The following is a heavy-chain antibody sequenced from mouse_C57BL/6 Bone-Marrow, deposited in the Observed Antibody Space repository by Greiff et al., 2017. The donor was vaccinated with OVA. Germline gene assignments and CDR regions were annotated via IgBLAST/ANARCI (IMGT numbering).Heavy chain of an antibody. CDR3: SRPYSYGSSYWYFDV. V-gene: IGHV1-26*01. J-gene: IGHJ1*03. CDR1: GYTFTDYY. Sequence: EVQLQQSGPELVKPGASVKISCKASGYTFTDYYMNWVKQSNGKSLEWIGDINPNNGGTSYNQKFKGKSTLTVDQSSSTAYMELRSLTSEDSAVYYCSRPYSYGSSYWYFDVWGTGTTVTVSS. D-gene: IGHD1-1*01. CDR2: INPNNGGT.